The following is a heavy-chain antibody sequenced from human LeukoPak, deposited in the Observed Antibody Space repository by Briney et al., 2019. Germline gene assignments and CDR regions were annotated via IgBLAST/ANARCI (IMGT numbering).Heavy chain of an antibody. Sequence: SETLSLTCPVSGGSISSYYWSWIRQPPGNGLEWIGYIYYSGSTNYNPSLKSRVTISGETSKTQFSRKLSSVTAAATAVYYFARDEGLAAAGHWYFDLWGRGTLVTVSS. CDR1: GGSISSYY. CDR2: IYYSGST. D-gene: IGHD6-13*01. V-gene: IGHV4-59*01. CDR3: ARDEGLAAAGHWYFDL. J-gene: IGHJ2*01.